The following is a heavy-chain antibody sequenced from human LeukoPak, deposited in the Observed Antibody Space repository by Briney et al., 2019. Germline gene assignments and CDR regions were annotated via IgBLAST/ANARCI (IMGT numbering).Heavy chain of an antibody. Sequence: GRSLRLSCAASGFTFSSYAMHWVRQAPGKGLEWVAVISYDGSNKYYADPVKGRFTISRDNSKNTLYLQMNSLRAEDTAVYYCARDRDGMIVVVNFDYWGQGTLVTVSS. CDR2: ISYDGSNK. CDR3: ARDRDGMIVVVNFDY. D-gene: IGHD3-22*01. J-gene: IGHJ4*02. V-gene: IGHV3-30*04. CDR1: GFTFSSYA.